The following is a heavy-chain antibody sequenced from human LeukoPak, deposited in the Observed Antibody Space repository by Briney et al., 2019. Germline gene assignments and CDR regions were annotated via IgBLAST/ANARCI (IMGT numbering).Heavy chain of an antibody. D-gene: IGHD2-2*01. CDR2: INTNTGNP. V-gene: IGHV7-4-1*02. CDR3: ARGGGYRSSTSCFDSYGWFDP. Sequence: GASVKVSCKASGYTFTSYAMNWVRQAPGQGLEWMGWINTNTGNPTYAQGFTGRFVFSLDTSVSTAYLQISSLKAEDTAVYYCARGGGYRSSTSCFDSYGWFDPWGQGTLVTVSS. CDR1: GYTFTSYA. J-gene: IGHJ5*02.